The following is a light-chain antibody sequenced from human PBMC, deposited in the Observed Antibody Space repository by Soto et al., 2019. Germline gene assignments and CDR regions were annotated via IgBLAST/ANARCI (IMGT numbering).Light chain of an antibody. J-gene: IGKJ3*01. CDR2: WAS. CDR3: HQYNSWPRGT. V-gene: IGKV4-1*01. Sequence: DIVMTQSPDSLAVSLGERTTINCRSSQSVLHRSKRKNYLAWYQQKAGQPPKLLISWASTRESGVPDRFSGSGSGTDFTLTISSLQAEDVATYYCHQYNSWPRGTFGPGTKVEIK. CDR1: QSVLHRSKRKNY.